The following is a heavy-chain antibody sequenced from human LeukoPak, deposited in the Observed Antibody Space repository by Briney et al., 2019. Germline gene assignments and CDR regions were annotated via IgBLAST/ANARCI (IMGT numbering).Heavy chain of an antibody. Sequence: GGSLRLSCAASKFTFSTSAMSWVRQAPGKGLEWVSAISGSGANTYYVDSVKGRFTISRDNSKNTLYLEMNSLRSDDTAVYYCAKESPTYYDIMTGYPNYYFDYWGQGTLVTVSS. D-gene: IGHD3-9*01. J-gene: IGHJ4*02. V-gene: IGHV3-23*01. CDR1: KFTFSTSA. CDR2: ISGSGANT. CDR3: AKESPTYYDIMTGYPNYYFDY.